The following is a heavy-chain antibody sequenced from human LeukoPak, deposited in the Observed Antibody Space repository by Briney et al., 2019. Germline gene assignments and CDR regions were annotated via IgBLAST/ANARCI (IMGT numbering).Heavy chain of an antibody. CDR1: GGSYSTYY. V-gene: IGHV4-34*01. CDR2: INHRGDT. J-gene: IGHJ4*03. Sequence: SETLSLTCAVYGGSYSTYYWSWIRQSPGKGLEWIAEINHRGDTNYNPSVKSRVTISVDTSKNQFSLKVRSLTAADTAVYYCARGPTISETGYFDFWGQGTLVTVSS. D-gene: IGHD1-1*01. CDR3: ARGPTISETGYFDF.